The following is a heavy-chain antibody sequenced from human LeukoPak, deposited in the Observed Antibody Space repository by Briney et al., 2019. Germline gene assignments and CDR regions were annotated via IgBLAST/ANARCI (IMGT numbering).Heavy chain of an antibody. CDR2: INHSGST. CDR1: GGSFSGYY. V-gene: IGHV4-34*01. Sequence: SETLSLTCAVYGGSFSGYYWSWIRHPPGKGLVWIGEINHSGSTNYNPSLKSRVTISVDTSKNQFSLKLSSVTAADTAVYYCARVVGQWLVRFDYWGQGTLVTVSS. D-gene: IGHD6-19*01. CDR3: ARVVGQWLVRFDY. J-gene: IGHJ4*02.